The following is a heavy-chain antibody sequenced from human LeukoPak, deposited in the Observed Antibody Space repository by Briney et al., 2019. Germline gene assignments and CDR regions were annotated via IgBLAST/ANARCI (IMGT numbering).Heavy chain of an antibody. V-gene: IGHV3-9*01. Sequence: GGSLRLSCAASGFTFDDYAMHWVPQAPGKGLEWVSGISWNSGSIGYADSVKGRFTISRDNAKNSLYLQMNSLRAEDTALYYCAKDIGSSGYPNAFDIWGQGTMVTVSS. CDR2: ISWNSGSI. CDR1: GFTFDDYA. CDR3: AKDIGSSGYPNAFDI. J-gene: IGHJ3*02. D-gene: IGHD3-22*01.